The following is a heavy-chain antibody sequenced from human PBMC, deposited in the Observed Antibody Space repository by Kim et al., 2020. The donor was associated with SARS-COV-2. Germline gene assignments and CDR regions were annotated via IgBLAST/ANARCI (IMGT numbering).Heavy chain of an antibody. CDR3: TTFPFVRGVIYYYGMDV. CDR1: GFTFSNAW. Sequence: GGSLRLSCAASGFTFSNAWMSWVRQAPGKGLEWVGRIKSKTDGGTTDYAAPVKGRFTISRDDSKNTLYLQMNSLKTEDTAVYYCTTFPFVRGVIYYYGMDVWGQGTTVTVSS. V-gene: IGHV3-15*01. J-gene: IGHJ6*02. CDR2: IKSKTDGGTT. D-gene: IGHD3-10*01.